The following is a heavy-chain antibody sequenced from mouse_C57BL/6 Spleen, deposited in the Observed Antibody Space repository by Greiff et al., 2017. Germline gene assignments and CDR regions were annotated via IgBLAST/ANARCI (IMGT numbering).Heavy chain of an antibody. Sequence: EVQLQQSGGGLVKPGGSLKLSCAASGFTFSSYAMSWVRQTPEKRLEWVATISDGGSYTYYPDNVKGRFTISRDNAKNNLYLQMSHLKSEDTAMYYWAREAGDGYFDYWGQGTTLTVSS. CDR1: GFTFSSYA. J-gene: IGHJ2*01. CDR3: AREAGDGYFDY. CDR2: ISDGGSYT. V-gene: IGHV5-4*01. D-gene: IGHD2-3*01.